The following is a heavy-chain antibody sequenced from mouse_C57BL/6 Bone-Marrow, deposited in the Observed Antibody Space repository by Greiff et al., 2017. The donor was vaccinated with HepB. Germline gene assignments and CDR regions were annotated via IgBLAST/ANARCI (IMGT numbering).Heavy chain of an antibody. CDR3: ARRPIYYGLDY. Sequence: VQLQQSGAELVRPGTSVKVSCKASGYAFTNYLIEWVKQRPGQGLEWIGVINPGSGGTNYNEKFKGKATLTADKSSSTAYMQLSSLTSEDSAVYFCARRPIYYGLDYWGQGTTLTVSS. D-gene: IGHD1-1*01. CDR2: INPGSGGT. J-gene: IGHJ2*01. V-gene: IGHV1-54*01. CDR1: GYAFTNYL.